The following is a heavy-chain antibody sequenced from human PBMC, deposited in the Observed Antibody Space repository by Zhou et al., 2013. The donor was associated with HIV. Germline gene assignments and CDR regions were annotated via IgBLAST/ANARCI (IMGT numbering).Heavy chain of an antibody. D-gene: IGHD1-1*01. Sequence: QVQLVQSGAEVKKPGSSVRVSCKVSGGNFSTSSISWVRQAPGQGLEWMGIINPSGDSTSYAQKFQGRVTMTSDTSTSTVYMELNSLRSEDTALYYCAKGRRTAGTTEPLDDWGQGTLVTVAS. CDR3: AKGRRTAGTTEPLDD. J-gene: IGHJ4*02. V-gene: IGHV1-46*01. CDR1: GGNFSTSS. CDR2: INPSGDST.